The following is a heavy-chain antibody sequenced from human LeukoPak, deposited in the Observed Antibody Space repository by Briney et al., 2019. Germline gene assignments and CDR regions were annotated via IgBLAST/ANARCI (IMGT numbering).Heavy chain of an antibody. CDR3: ARALYEFCSGGSCYSYYFDY. V-gene: IGHV3-53*01. Sequence: GGSLRLSCAASRFTVSSNYMSWVRQAPGKGLEWVSVIYRGGSTYYADSVKGRFTISRDNSKNTLYLQMNSLRAEDTAVYYCARALYEFCSGGSCYSYYFDYWGQGTLVTVSS. CDR1: RFTVSSNY. CDR2: IYRGGST. J-gene: IGHJ4*02. D-gene: IGHD2-15*01.